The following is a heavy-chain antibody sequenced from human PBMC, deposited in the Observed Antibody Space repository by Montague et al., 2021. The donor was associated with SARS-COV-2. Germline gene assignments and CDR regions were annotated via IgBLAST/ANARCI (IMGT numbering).Heavy chain of an antibody. CDR2: IYYSGST. CDR3: ACWRKATVVTDSLLDY. Sequence: SETLSLTCAVSGGSISSYYWSWIRQPPGKGLEWIGYIYYSGSTNYNPSLKSRGTISVDTSRNQFSLKLSSVTAADTAVYYCACWRKATVVTDSLLDYWGQGTLVTVSS. J-gene: IGHJ4*02. CDR1: GGSISSYY. D-gene: IGHD4-23*01. V-gene: IGHV4-59*08.